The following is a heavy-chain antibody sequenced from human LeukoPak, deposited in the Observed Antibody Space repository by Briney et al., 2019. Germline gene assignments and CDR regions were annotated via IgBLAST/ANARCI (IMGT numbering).Heavy chain of an antibody. J-gene: IGHJ6*02. CDR3: ARGQLWFGGGGVYYHYGMDV. CDR1: GDSVSSNSAA. D-gene: IGHD3-10*01. CDR2: TYYRSKWYN. V-gene: IGHV6-1*01. Sequence: SQTLSLTCAISGDSVSSNSAAWNWIRQSPSRGLEWLGRTYYRSKWYNDYAVSMKSRITINPDTSKNQFSLQLNSVTPEDTAVYYCARGQLWFGGGGVYYHYGMDVWGQGTTVTVSS.